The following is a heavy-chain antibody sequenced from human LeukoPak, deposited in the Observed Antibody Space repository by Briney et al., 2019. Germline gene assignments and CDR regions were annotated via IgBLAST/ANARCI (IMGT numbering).Heavy chain of an antibody. CDR1: GGSFSGYY. Sequence: KPSETLSLTCAVYGGSFSGYYWSWIRQPAGKGLEWIGEINHSGSTNYNPSLKSRVTISVDTSKNRFSLKLSSVTAADTAVYYCARGNILTGYNFDYWGQGTLVTVSS. V-gene: IGHV4-34*01. CDR2: INHSGST. D-gene: IGHD3-9*01. CDR3: ARGNILTGYNFDY. J-gene: IGHJ4*02.